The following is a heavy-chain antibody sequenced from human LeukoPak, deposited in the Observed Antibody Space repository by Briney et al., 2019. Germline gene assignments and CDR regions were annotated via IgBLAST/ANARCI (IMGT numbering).Heavy chain of an antibody. J-gene: IGHJ4*02. CDR3: GRNAAYNLDY. Sequence: SETLSLTCTVSGGSISSSSYYWGWIRQPPGKGLEWIGEIFHSGSTNYNPSLKSRVTISVDTAKNQFSPKLSSVTAADTGVYYCGRNAAYNLDYWGQGNLVTVSS. V-gene: IGHV4-39*07. CDR1: GGSISSSSYY. CDR2: IFHSGST. D-gene: IGHD1-14*01.